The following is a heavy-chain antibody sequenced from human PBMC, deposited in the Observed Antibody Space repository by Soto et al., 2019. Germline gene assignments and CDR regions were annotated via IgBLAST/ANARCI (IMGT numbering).Heavy chain of an antibody. CDR1: GFTFSSYW. D-gene: IGHD2-15*01. CDR3: ARDARFCSGGSCYTALGFDY. Sequence: GGSLRLSCAASGFTFSSYWMSWVRQAPGKGLEWVANIKQEGSEKYYVDSVKGRFTISRDNAKNSLYLQMNSLRAEDTAVYYCARDARFCSGGSCYTALGFDYWGQGALVTVSS. CDR2: IKQEGSEK. J-gene: IGHJ4*02. V-gene: IGHV3-7*01.